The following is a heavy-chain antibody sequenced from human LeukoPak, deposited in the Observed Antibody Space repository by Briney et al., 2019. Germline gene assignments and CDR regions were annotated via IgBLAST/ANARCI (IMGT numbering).Heavy chain of an antibody. CDR2: IYCSGCT. CDR1: GGSISSGGYY. Sequence: SETLSLTCTVSGGSISSGGYYWSWIRQHPGKGLEWIGYIYCSGCTYYNPSLKSRVTISVDTSKNQFSLKLSSVTAADTAVYYCARAERGHIVVAYAFDIWGQGTMVTVSS. D-gene: IGHD2-21*01. J-gene: IGHJ3*02. V-gene: IGHV4-31*02. CDR3: ARAERGHIVVAYAFDI.